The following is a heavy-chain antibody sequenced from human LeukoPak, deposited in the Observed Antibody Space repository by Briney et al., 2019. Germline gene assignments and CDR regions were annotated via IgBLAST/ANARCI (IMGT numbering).Heavy chain of an antibody. J-gene: IGHJ4*02. CDR3: ARDTVAAPCDY. Sequence: GGSLRLSCAASGFTFSSYGMHWVRQAPGKGLEWVAVIWYDGSNKYYADSVKGRFTISRDNSKNTLYLQMNSLRAEDTAVYCCARDTVAAPCDYWGQGTLVTVSS. CDR2: IWYDGSNK. D-gene: IGHD2-15*01. CDR1: GFTFSSYG. V-gene: IGHV3-33*01.